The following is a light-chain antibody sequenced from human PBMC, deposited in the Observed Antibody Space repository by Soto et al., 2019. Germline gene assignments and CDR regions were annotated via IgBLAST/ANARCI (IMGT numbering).Light chain of an antibody. CDR1: QSVSSN. CDR3: QQCNNWPLT. J-gene: IGKJ1*01. V-gene: IGKV3-15*01. Sequence: EIVMTQSPATLSVSPGERVTLSCRASQSVSSNLAWYQQKPGQAPRLLIYGASTRATGIPARFSGSGSGTEFTLNISSLQSEDFAVYYCQQCNNWPLTFGQGTKVEIK. CDR2: GAS.